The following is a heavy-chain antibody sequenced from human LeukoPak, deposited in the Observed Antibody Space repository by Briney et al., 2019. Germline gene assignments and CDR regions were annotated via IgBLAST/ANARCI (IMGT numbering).Heavy chain of an antibody. CDR1: GFTFSSYA. Sequence: PGGSLRLSCAASGFTFSSYAMSWVRQAPGKGLGWVSAISGSGGSTYYADSVKGRFTISRDNSKNTLYLQMNSLRAEDTAVYYCAKETADIVVVVAATGPGYFDYWGQGTLVTVSS. CDR3: AKETADIVVVVAATGPGYFDY. D-gene: IGHD2-15*01. V-gene: IGHV3-23*01. J-gene: IGHJ4*02. CDR2: ISGSGGST.